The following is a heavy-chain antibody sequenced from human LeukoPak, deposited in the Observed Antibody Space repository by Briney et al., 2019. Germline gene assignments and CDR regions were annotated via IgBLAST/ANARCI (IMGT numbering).Heavy chain of an antibody. CDR2: IQYSGST. Sequence: SSETLSLTCTVSGDSVSGISFYWSWIRQPPGKGLQYIGYIQYSGSTNYNPSPKSRVTISVDTSKNQLSLKLSSVTAADTAVYYCARYYDSSGYWSTPHFDYWGQGTLVTVSS. CDR1: GDSVSGISFY. V-gene: IGHV4-61*01. CDR3: ARYYDSSGYWSTPHFDY. J-gene: IGHJ4*02. D-gene: IGHD3-22*01.